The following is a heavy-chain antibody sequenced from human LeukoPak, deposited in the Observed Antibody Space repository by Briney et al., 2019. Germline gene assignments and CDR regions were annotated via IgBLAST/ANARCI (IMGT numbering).Heavy chain of an antibody. Sequence: TSETLSLTCAVAGGSISSSNWWYWVRQPPGKGLEWIGEIYHSGTTNYNPSLKSRVTISVDKSKNQLSLKLISVTAADTAVYYCARDLRFCSDTRCFDWFDPWGQGTLVTVSS. D-gene: IGHD2-2*01. CDR1: GGSISSSNW. CDR2: IYHSGTT. J-gene: IGHJ5*02. V-gene: IGHV4-4*02. CDR3: ARDLRFCSDTRCFDWFDP.